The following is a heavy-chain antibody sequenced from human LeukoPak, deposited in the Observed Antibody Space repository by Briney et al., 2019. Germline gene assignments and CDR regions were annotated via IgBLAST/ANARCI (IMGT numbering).Heavy chain of an antibody. CDR1: GYTFSNSI. J-gene: IGHJ4*02. V-gene: IGHV5-51*01. CDR2: IDPSDSET. Sequence: GESLKISCKGSGYTFSNSIIGWVRQMPGKGLEWMGIIDPSDSETRYTPSFQGQVTISVDKSLTTADLQWNSLKASDTAMYYCARQTAMGRSGDYWGQGTLVTVSS. CDR3: ARQTAMGRSGDY. D-gene: IGHD5-18*01.